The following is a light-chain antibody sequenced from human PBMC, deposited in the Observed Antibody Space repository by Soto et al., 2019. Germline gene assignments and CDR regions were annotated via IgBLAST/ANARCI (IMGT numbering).Light chain of an antibody. CDR1: EIIRTW. V-gene: IGKV1-5*01. J-gene: IGKJ1*01. CDR3: QQYNNYPRT. CDR2: DAS. Sequence: DFQMTQSPSTLSASIGDRVIITCRASEIIRTWLAWYQHKPGKAPKFLIYDASSLESGVPSRFSGSGSRTEFTLTISNLQHDDFATYFCQQYNNYPRTFGQGTKVDIQ.